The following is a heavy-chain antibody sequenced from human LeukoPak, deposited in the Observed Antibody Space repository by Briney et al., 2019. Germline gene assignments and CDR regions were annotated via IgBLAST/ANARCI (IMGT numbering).Heavy chain of an antibody. Sequence: PSEALSLTCTVSGGSINGYYGSWIRQPPGKGLEWIGYIYYSGSTNYNPSLKSRVTISVDTSKNQFSLKLSSVTTADTAMYYCARANSGGFFDYWGQGTLVTVSS. J-gene: IGHJ4*02. D-gene: IGHD1-26*01. CDR1: GGSINGYY. CDR3: ARANSGGFFDY. V-gene: IGHV4-59*01. CDR2: IYYSGST.